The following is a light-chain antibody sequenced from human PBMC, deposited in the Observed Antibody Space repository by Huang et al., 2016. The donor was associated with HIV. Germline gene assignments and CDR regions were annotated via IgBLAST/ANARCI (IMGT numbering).Light chain of an antibody. CDR2: ASS. Sequence: DIKMTQSPSSVSASIGDRVSFTCRASQDVNKWLAWYQQKPGVAPKLLVYASSTLQSGAPSRFRGSGSGTHCTLTINNLQAEDFATYFCQQSVTFPLTFGGGTKVELK. V-gene: IGKV1-12*01. J-gene: IGKJ4*02. CDR3: QQSVTFPLT. CDR1: QDVNKW.